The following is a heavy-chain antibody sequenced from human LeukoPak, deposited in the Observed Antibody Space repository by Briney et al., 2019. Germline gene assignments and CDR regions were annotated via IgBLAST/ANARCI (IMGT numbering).Heavy chain of an antibody. Sequence: SETLSLTCTVSGGSISSYYWSWIRQPPGKGLEWIGYIYYSGSTNYNPSLKSRVTISVDTSKNQFSLKLSSVTAADTAVYYCARDATKDDAFDIWGQGTMVTVSS. J-gene: IGHJ3*02. V-gene: IGHV4-59*01. CDR3: ARDATKDDAFDI. CDR1: GGSISSYY. CDR2: IYYSGST.